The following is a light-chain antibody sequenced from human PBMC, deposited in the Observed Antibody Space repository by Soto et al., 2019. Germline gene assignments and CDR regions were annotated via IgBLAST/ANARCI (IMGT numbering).Light chain of an antibody. Sequence: EIVMNLSPATLSVKTDERATLSCRASQTIDNTLAWYQRKPGQAPRLLIYDASTRATGVPARFSGSGSGTDFTLTISSLQPEDFAAYYCQQSYSTLIPFGHGALLEI. J-gene: IGKJ5*01. V-gene: IGKV3-15*01. CDR2: DAS. CDR3: QQSYSTLIP. CDR1: QTIDNT.